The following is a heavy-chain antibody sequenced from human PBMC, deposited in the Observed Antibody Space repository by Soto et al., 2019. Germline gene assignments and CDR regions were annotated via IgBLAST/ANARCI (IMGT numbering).Heavy chain of an antibody. CDR3: ASSGGPEGDWFDP. V-gene: IGHV4-31*03. D-gene: IGHD3-10*01. J-gene: IGHJ5*02. CDR2: VYYSGIT. CDR1: GASIRRRGYY. Sequence: SETLSLTCTVSGASIRRRGYYWSWIRHHPGEGLEWIGFVYYSGITDYNPSLKSRVSISADTSKNEFSLRLYSVTAADTAVYYCASSGGPEGDWFDPWGRGTLVTVSS.